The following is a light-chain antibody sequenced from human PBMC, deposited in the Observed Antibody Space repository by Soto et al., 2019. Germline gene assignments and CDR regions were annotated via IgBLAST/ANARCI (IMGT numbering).Light chain of an antibody. CDR3: QQYNNWIT. CDR2: GAS. CDR1: QSVSSN. V-gene: IGKV3-15*01. J-gene: IGKJ5*01. Sequence: EIVMTQSQDTLSVSPGERATLSCRASQSVSSNLAWYQQKPGQAPRLLIYGASTRATGVPARFSGSWSGTEFTLTFSSLQSEDFAVYYCQQYNNWITFGQGTRLEIK.